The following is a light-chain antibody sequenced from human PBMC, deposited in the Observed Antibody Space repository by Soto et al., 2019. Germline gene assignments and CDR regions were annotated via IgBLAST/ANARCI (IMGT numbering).Light chain of an antibody. Sequence: EIVMTQSPATLSVSPGERATLSCRASQSVSSNLAWYQQKPGQAPRLLIYGASTRATGIPARFSGSGSGTEFTLTISSLHSDDFALYYCQQYNNWHPWTFGQGTKVEIK. CDR1: QSVSSN. CDR2: GAS. J-gene: IGKJ1*01. V-gene: IGKV3-15*01. CDR3: QQYNNWHPWT.